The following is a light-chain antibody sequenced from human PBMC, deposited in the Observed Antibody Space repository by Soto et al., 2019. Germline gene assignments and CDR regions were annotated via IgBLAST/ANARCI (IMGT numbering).Light chain of an antibody. CDR2: AAS. Sequence: DIPMTQSPSSLSASVGDRVTITCRASQGISNYLAWYQQKPGKVPKLLIYAASTLQSGVPSRFSGSGSGTDFTLSISSLQLVDVATYYCQKYNSAPRTFGQGTKVEIK. CDR1: QGISNY. CDR3: QKYNSAPRT. J-gene: IGKJ1*01. V-gene: IGKV1-27*01.